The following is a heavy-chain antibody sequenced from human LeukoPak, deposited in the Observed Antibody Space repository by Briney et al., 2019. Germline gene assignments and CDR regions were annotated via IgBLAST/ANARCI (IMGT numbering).Heavy chain of an antibody. CDR3: ARDHYYGSGSYYWGFFDY. D-gene: IGHD3-10*01. V-gene: IGHV4-59*01. CDR2: IYYSGST. J-gene: IGHJ4*02. Sequence: SETLSLTCTVSGGSISSYYWSWIRQPPGKGREWIGYIYYSGSTNYNPSLKSRVTISVDTSKNQFSLKLSSVTAAGTAVYYCARDHYYGSGSYYWGFFDYWGQGTLVTVSS. CDR1: GGSISSYY.